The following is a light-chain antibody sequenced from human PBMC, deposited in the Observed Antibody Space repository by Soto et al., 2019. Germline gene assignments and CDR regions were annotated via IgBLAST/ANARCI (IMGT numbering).Light chain of an antibody. J-gene: IGKJ4*01. CDR1: QSVSSSY. CDR3: KQYGSSTET. CDR2: GAS. V-gene: IGKV3-20*01. Sequence: EIVLTQSPGTLSLSPGERATLSCRASQSVSSSYLAWYQRKPGQAPRLLIYGASSRATGIPDRFSGSGSGTDFTLTISRLEPEDFAVYYCKQYGSSTETFGGGTKVDIK.